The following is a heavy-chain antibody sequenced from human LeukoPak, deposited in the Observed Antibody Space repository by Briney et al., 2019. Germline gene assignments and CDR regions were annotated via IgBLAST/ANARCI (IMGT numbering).Heavy chain of an antibody. CDR1: GFTFSSYG. D-gene: IGHD3-16*01. V-gene: IGHV3-30*02. CDR2: MRYDGTNE. Sequence: GGSLRLSCAASGFTFSSYGMHWVRQAPGKGLEWVAFMRYDGTNEYYIDSVKGRFTVSRDNAKNSLYLQMNSLRAEDTAVYYCAKGGDHWGQGTLVTVSS. CDR3: AKGGDH. J-gene: IGHJ4*02.